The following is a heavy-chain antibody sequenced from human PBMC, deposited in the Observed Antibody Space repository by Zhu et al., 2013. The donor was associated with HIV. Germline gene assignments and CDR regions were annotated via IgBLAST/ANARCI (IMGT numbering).Heavy chain of an antibody. V-gene: IGHV1-69*01. Sequence: QVQLVQSGAEVKKPGSSVKVSCKASGGTFSSYAISWVRQAPGQGLEWMGGIIPIFGTANYAQKFQGRVTITADESTSTAYMELSSLRSEDTAVYYCARVHCSSTSCYAGGYYYYYGMDVWGQGTTVTVSS. D-gene: IGHD2-2*01. CDR1: GGTFSSYA. CDR2: IIPIFGTA. CDR3: ARVHCSSTSCYAGGYYYYYGMDV. J-gene: IGHJ6*02.